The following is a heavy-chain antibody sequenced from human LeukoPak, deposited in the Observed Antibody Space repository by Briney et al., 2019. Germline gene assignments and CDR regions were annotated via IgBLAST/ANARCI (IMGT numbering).Heavy chain of an antibody. Sequence: SETLSLTCTVSGDSIDSYYWSWIRQPPGEGLQWIGYVLYSGPTNYDASLKSRVAISVDRSKNQFSLKLTSVSAAATAVYYCAGRSARYFGSWGQGTPVTVSS. J-gene: IGHJ4*02. D-gene: IGHD1-26*01. CDR2: VLYSGPT. V-gene: IGHV4-59*01. CDR1: GDSIDSYY. CDR3: AGRSARYFGS.